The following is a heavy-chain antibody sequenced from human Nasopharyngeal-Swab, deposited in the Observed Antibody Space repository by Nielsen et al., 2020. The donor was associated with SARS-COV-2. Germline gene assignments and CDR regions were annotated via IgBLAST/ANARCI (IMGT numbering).Heavy chain of an antibody. CDR3: AGLSIAAAGRHFDY. Sequence: SETLSLTCTVSGGSISSSDYYWSWIRQPPGKGLEWIAYMSYSGSPYYNPSLKSRVTISVDTSKNQFSLKLSSVTAADTAVYYCAGLSIAAAGRHFDYWGQGTLVTVSS. J-gene: IGHJ4*02. V-gene: IGHV4-30-4*02. CDR1: GGSISSSDYY. CDR2: MSYSGSP. D-gene: IGHD6-13*01.